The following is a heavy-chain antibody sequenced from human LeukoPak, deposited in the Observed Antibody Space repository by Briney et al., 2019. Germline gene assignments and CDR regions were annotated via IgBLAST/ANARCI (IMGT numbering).Heavy chain of an antibody. CDR1: GYTFTGYY. Sequence: ASVKVSCKASGYTFTGYYMHWVRQAPGQGLEWMGWINPNSGGTNYAQKFQGRVTMTRDTSISTAYMELSRLRSDDTAVYYCAREGHLAEYYYDSSVNNWFDPWGQGTLVTVSS. CDR2: INPNSGGT. D-gene: IGHD3-22*01. V-gene: IGHV1-2*02. J-gene: IGHJ5*02. CDR3: AREGHLAEYYYDSSVNNWFDP.